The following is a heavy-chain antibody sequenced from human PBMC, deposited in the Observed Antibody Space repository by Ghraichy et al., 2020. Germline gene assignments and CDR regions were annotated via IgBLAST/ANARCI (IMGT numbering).Heavy chain of an antibody. CDR3: ARLGVTVPGG. V-gene: IGHV4-4*02. Sequence: SETLSLTCAVSGVSISSSNWWSWVRQRPGKGLEWIGNIYHSGTTNYNPSLKSRVSISVDQSKNQFSLKLSSVTAADTAVYYCARLGVTVPGGWGQGTLVTVSS. D-gene: IGHD6-19*01. CDR1: GVSISSSNW. J-gene: IGHJ4*02. CDR2: IYHSGTT.